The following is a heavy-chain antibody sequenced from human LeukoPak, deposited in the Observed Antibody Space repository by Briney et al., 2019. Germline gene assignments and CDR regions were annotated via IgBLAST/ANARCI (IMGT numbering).Heavy chain of an antibody. J-gene: IGHJ4*02. Sequence: GGSLRLSCAASGFTFRDYVMTWVRQAPGKGLEWVSTINVGGRTDYADSVKGRFTISRDNSNNTLYLQMSSLRVDDTAVYYCAKDVPSMATSFDHWGQGALVTVSS. CDR1: GFTFRDYV. CDR2: INVGGRT. CDR3: AKDVPSMATSFDH. V-gene: IGHV3-23*01. D-gene: IGHD5-24*01.